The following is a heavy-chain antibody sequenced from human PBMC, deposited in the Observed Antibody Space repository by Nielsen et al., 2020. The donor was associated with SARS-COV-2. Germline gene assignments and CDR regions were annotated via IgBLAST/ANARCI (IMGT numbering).Heavy chain of an antibody. Sequence: GGSLRLSCAASGFTFSSYAMSWVRQAPGKGLEWVSAISGSGGSTYYADSVKGRFTISRDNSKNTLYLQMNSLRAEDTAVYYCAKDLRRIQLWSTGPYFDYWGQGTLVTVSS. CDR1: GFTFSSYA. CDR2: ISGSGGST. CDR3: AKDLRRIQLWSTGPYFDY. D-gene: IGHD5-18*01. V-gene: IGHV3-23*01. J-gene: IGHJ4*02.